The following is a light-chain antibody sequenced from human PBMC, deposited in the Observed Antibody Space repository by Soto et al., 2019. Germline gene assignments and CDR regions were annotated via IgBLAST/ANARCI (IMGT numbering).Light chain of an antibody. J-gene: IGKJ3*01. Sequence: DIQMTQSPSSLSASVGDRVTITCRASQGISNYLAWYQQKPGKVPKLLIYAASTLHSGVPSRFSGSGSGTDFTLTISSLPHEDVATYCCQHYNSVPVTFGPGTKVDIK. CDR3: QHYNSVPVT. CDR2: AAS. V-gene: IGKV1-27*01. CDR1: QGISNY.